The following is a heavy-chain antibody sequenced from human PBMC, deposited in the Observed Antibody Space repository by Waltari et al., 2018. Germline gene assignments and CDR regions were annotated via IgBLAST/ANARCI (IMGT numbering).Heavy chain of an antibody. CDR2: IRYDGTNR. CDR3: AKDVGPYYDFWKGPVDY. V-gene: IGHV3-30*02. Sequence: QVQLVESGGGVVQPGGSLRLSCEAHGFTFPTYGMHWVRQAPGKGLEWVAFIRYDGTNRYYADSVKGRFTVSRDNSKKTVHIQMHSLRHEDTAVYYCAKDVGPYYDFWKGPVDYWGQGILVSVSS. J-gene: IGHJ4*02. D-gene: IGHD3-3*01. CDR1: GFTFPTYG.